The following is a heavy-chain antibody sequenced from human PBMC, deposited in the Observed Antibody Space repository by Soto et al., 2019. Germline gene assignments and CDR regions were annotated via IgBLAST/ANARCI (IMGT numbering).Heavy chain of an antibody. D-gene: IGHD4-17*01. CDR3: XHYFYGVTDY. CDR1: GFSLSTSGVG. J-gene: IGHJ4*02. Sequence: QITLKESGPTLVKPTQTLTLTCTFSGFSLSTSGVGVGWIRQPPGKALEWLALIYWDDDKRYSPSLKSRRTXXXXXXXXXXXXXXXXXXXXXXXXXXXXHYFYGVTDYWGQGTLVTVSS. V-gene: IGHV2-5*02. CDR2: IYWDDDK.